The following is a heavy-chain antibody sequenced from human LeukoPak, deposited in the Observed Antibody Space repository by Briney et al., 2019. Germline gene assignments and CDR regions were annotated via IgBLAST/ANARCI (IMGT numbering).Heavy chain of an antibody. J-gene: IGHJ2*01. Sequence: PSETLSLTCTVSGGSISGYYWSWIRQPPGKGLEWIGYIYYSGSTNYNPSLKSRVTISVDTSKNQFSLKLSSVTAADTAVYYCARVEDSSGYPHWYFDLWGRGTLVTVSS. CDR3: ARVEDSSGYPHWYFDL. CDR2: IYYSGST. CDR1: GGSISGYY. V-gene: IGHV4-59*01. D-gene: IGHD3-22*01.